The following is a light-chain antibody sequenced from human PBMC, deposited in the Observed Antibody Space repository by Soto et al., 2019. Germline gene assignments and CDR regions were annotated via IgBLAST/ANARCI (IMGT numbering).Light chain of an antibody. CDR1: QSLDSI. CDR3: QQYNNWPWT. Sequence: EIVMTQSPATLSVSPGERATLSCRASQSLDSILAWYQQKPGQAPRLLIYRASTRATGIPARFSGSESGTDFTLTISSLQSEDFAVYYCQQYNNWPWTFGRGTKVEIK. CDR2: RAS. V-gene: IGKV3-15*01. J-gene: IGKJ1*01.